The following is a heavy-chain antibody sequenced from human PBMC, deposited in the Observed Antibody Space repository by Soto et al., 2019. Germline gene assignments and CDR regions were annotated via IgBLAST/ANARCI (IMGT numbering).Heavy chain of an antibody. Sequence: PGESLKISCKGSGYSFTSYWIGWVRQMPGKGLEWMGIIYPGDSDTRYSPSFQGQVTISADKSISTAYLQWSSLKASDTAMYYCARGGYSVRSPHSISYWGQGTLVTVSS. D-gene: IGHD3-22*01. V-gene: IGHV5-51*01. CDR2: IYPGDSDT. CDR3: ARGGYSVRSPHSISY. CDR1: GYSFTSYW. J-gene: IGHJ4*02.